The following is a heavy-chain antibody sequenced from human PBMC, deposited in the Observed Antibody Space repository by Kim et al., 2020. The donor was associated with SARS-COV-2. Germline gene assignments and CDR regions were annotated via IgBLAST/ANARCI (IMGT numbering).Heavy chain of an antibody. J-gene: IGHJ6*03. V-gene: IGHV3-15*01. D-gene: IGHD6-19*01. Sequence: KGRFTISRDDSKNTLYLQMNSLKTEDTAVYYCTAFSSGWETYYYYYMDVWGKGTTVTVSS. CDR3: TAFSSGWETYYYYYMDV.